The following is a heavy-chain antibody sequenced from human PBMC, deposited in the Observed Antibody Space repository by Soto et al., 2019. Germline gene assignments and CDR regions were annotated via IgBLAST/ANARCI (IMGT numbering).Heavy chain of an antibody. CDR3: ARAYYGDYELSTRPKPKRHYYYYGMDV. V-gene: IGHV3-33*01. CDR1: GFTFSSYV. D-gene: IGHD4-17*01. CDR2: IWYDGSNK. Sequence: QVQLVESGGGVVQPGRSLRLSCAASGFTFSSYVMHWVRQAPGKGLEWVAVIWYDGSNKYYADSVKGRFTISRDNSKNTLYLQMNSLRAEDTAVYYCARAYYGDYELSTRPKPKRHYYYYGMDVWGQGTTVTVSS. J-gene: IGHJ6*02.